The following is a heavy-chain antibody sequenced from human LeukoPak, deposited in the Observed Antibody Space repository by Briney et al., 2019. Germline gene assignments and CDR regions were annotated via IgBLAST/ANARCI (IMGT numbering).Heavy chain of an antibody. CDR1: GGSISSSSYY. CDR2: IYHSGST. D-gene: IGHD3-3*01. J-gene: IGHJ4*02. CDR3: ARAAPRWTYYDFWSGLDY. V-gene: IGHV4-39*07. Sequence: SETLSLTCTVSGGSISSSSYYWGWIRQPPGKGLEWIGSIYHSGSTYYNPSLKSRVTISVDTSKNQFSLKLSSVTAADTAVYYCARAAPRWTYYDFWSGLDYWGQGTLVTVSS.